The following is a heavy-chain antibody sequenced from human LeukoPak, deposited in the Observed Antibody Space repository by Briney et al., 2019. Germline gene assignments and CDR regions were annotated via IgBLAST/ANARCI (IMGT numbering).Heavy chain of an antibody. Sequence: GGSLRLSCAASGFTVSSNYMSWVRQAPGKGLEWVSVISGSGGSTYYADSVKGRFTISRDKSKNTLYLQMNSLRAEDTAVYYCAKGDTTWELPHDYWGQGTLVTVSS. D-gene: IGHD1-26*01. CDR1: GFTVSSNY. CDR2: ISGSGGST. V-gene: IGHV3-23*01. J-gene: IGHJ4*02. CDR3: AKGDTTWELPHDY.